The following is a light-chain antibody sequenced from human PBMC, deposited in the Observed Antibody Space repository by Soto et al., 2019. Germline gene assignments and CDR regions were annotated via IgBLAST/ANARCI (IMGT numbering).Light chain of an antibody. CDR2: GNT. Sequence: QSVLTQPPSVSGAPGQRVTISCTGSSSNIGAGSGVHWYQQVPGTAPKLLIIGNTNRPSGVPDRFSGSKSGTSASLAITGLQADDGGDYYCQSYDSSVGVWMFGGVTKVTVL. J-gene: IGLJ3*02. V-gene: IGLV1-40*01. CDR3: QSYDSSVGVWM. CDR1: SSNIGAGSG.